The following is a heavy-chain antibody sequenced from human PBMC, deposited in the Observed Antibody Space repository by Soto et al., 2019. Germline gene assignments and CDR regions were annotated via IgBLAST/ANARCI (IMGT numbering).Heavy chain of an antibody. J-gene: IGHJ4*02. D-gene: IGHD6-6*01. CDR1: GFTFSSYA. Sequence: GGSLRLSCAASGFTFSSYAMSWVRQAPGKGLEWVSAISGSGGSTYYADSVKGRFTISRDNSKNTLYLQMNSLRAEDTAVYYCAKDSIAARGPYYFDYWGQGTLVTVSS. CDR3: AKDSIAARGPYYFDY. V-gene: IGHV3-23*01. CDR2: ISGSGGST.